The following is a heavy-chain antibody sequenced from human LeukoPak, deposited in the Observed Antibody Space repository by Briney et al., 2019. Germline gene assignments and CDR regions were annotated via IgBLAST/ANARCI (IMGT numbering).Heavy chain of an antibody. V-gene: IGHV3-7*01. CDR1: GLTFSSYW. J-gene: IGHJ4*02. CDR2: IKQDGSEK. D-gene: IGHD3-16*01. CDR3: ARDQGGVGY. Sequence: GGSLRLSCAASGLTFSSYWMSWVRQAPGKGLEWVANIKQDGSEKYYVDSVKGRFTISRDNAKNSLYLQMNSLRAEDTAVYYCARDQGGVGYWGQGTLVTVSS.